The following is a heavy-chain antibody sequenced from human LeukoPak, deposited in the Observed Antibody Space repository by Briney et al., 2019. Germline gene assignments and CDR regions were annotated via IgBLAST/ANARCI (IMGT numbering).Heavy chain of an antibody. CDR1: GFTFSSYW. CDR2: IRHDGSDK. V-gene: IGHV3-7*01. Sequence: PGGSLRLSCAASGFTFSSYWMSWVRQAPGKGLEWVASIRHDGSDKHLVDSVKGRFTISRDNAKNSLYLQMNSLRVEDTAVYYCARGQEGHFYYGMDVWGQGTTVTVSS. J-gene: IGHJ6*02. CDR3: ARGQEGHFYYGMDV.